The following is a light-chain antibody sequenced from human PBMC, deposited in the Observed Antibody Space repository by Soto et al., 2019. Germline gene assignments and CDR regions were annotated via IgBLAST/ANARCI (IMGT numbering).Light chain of an antibody. J-gene: IGKJ1*01. CDR2: AAS. CDR3: QVYGSSSKT. CDR1: QSVSSNN. V-gene: IGKV3-20*01. Sequence: EIVLTQSPGTLSLSPGERATLSCRASQSVSSNNLAWYQQKPGQAPRVLIYAASTRATGIPERFSGSGSGTAFTLTISRLEPEDFAVYFCQVYGSSSKTFGQGTRVELK.